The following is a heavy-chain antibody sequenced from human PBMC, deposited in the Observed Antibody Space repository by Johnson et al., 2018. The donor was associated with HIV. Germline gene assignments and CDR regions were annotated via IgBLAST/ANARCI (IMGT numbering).Heavy chain of an antibody. Sequence: QVLLVESGGGLVQPGRSLRLSCAASGFTFDDYAMHWVRQAPVKGLQWVAVISYAGNHKYYADSVKGRFTISRDNSKNTLYLQINSLRAEDTAVYYCARVSSSVTTARYGAFDIWGQGTMVIVSS. CDR3: ARVSSSVTTARYGAFDI. J-gene: IGHJ3*02. V-gene: IGHV3-30-3*01. CDR2: ISYAGNHK. D-gene: IGHD4-17*01. CDR1: GFTFDDYA.